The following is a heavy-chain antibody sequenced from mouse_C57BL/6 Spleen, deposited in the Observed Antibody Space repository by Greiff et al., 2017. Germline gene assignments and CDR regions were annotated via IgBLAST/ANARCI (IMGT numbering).Heavy chain of an antibody. V-gene: IGHV5-6*01. Sequence: EVQLVESGRDLVKPGGSLSLSCAVSGFSFSSYGLSWVRQTPDKRLEWVATISSGGSYTYYPDSVKGRFTISRDNAKNTLYLQMSSLKSEDTAMYYCARPHGSSYWYFDDWGTGTTVTVSS. CDR1: GFSFSSYG. CDR2: ISSGGSYT. CDR3: ARPHGSSYWYFDD. J-gene: IGHJ1*03. D-gene: IGHD1-1*01.